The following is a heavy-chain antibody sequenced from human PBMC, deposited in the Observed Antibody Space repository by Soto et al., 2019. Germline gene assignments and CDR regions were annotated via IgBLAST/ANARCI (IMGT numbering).Heavy chain of an antibody. V-gene: IGHV3-30*18. CDR3: AKDTIGGMDV. J-gene: IGHJ6*02. Sequence: GGSLRLSCAASGFTFSSYGMHWVRQAPGKGLEWVAVISYDGSNKYYADSVKGRFTISRDNSKSTLYLQMNSLRAEDTAVYYCAKDTIGGMDVWGQGTTVTVSS. CDR1: GFTFSSYG. D-gene: IGHD3-3*01. CDR2: ISYDGSNK.